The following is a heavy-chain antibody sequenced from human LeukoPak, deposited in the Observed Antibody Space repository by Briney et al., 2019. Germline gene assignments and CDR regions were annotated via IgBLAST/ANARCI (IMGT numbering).Heavy chain of an antibody. Sequence: GGSLRLSCAASGFTFSSYAMSWVRQAPGKGLEWVSAISGSGGSTYYADSVKGRFTISRDNSKNTLFLQMNSLRAEDAAVYYCAKDRGDCYDYWGQGTLVTVSS. D-gene: IGHD2-21*01. CDR2: ISGSGGST. CDR1: GFTFSSYA. J-gene: IGHJ4*02. V-gene: IGHV3-23*01. CDR3: AKDRGDCYDY.